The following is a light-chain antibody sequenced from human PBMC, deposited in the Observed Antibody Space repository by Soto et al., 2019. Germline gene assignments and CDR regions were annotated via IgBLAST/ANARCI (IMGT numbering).Light chain of an antibody. CDR1: QSVSSSY. V-gene: IGKV3-20*01. Sequence: ENVLTQSPGTLSLSQGERATLSCRASQSVSSSYLAWYQQKPGQAPRLLIYGASSRATGIPDRFSGSGSGTDFTLTVSRLEPEDFAVYYCQQYGSARRTFGGGTKVDIK. CDR2: GAS. CDR3: QQYGSARRT. J-gene: IGKJ4*01.